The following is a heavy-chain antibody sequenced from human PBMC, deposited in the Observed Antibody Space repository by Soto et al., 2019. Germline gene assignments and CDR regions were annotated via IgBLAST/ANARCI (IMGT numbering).Heavy chain of an antibody. CDR3: ARESEDLTSNFDY. CDR1: GFTFTRYS. Sequence: GGSVRLSCAASGFTFTRYSMNWVRQAPGKGLEWVLSISSTTNYIYYADSMKGRFTVSRDNAKNSVYLEMNSLSAEDTAVYYCARESEDLTSNFDYWGQGTLVTVSS. J-gene: IGHJ4*02. V-gene: IGHV3-21*01. CDR2: ISSTTNYI.